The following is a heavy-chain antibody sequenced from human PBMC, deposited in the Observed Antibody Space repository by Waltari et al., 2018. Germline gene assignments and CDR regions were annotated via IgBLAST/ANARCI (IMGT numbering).Heavy chain of an antibody. D-gene: IGHD3-3*01. CDR1: GGSISSGDYY. CDR2: IYYSGRT. J-gene: IGHJ5*02. Sequence: QVQLQESGPGLVKPSQTLSLTCTVSGGSISSGDYYWSWIRHPPGKGLEWIGYIYYSGRTSSHPSLKSRVTISVDTSKNQFSLKLSSVTAADTAVYYCARVGDFTGWGPNWFDPWGQGTLVTVSS. V-gene: IGHV4-30-4*08. CDR3: ARVGDFTGWGPNWFDP.